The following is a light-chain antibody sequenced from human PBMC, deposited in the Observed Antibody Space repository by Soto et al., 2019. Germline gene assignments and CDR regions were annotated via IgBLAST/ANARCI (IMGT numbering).Light chain of an antibody. CDR1: HDIISY. CDR3: QQYDNLPLT. V-gene: IGKV1-33*01. J-gene: IGKJ4*01. CDR2: DAS. Sequence: EIRMTQSPSSLSASIGDRVTIACQASHDIISYLNWYQQKPGKAPKFLIYDASKLETGVPPRFSGGGYGTDFTFTISSLQPEDTGTYFCQQYDNLPLTFAGGTKVDI.